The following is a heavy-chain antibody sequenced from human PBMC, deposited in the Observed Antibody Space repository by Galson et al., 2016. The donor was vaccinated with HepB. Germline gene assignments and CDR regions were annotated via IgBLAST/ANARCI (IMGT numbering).Heavy chain of an antibody. CDR1: GFTFSRFW. Sequence: SLRLSCAASGFTFSRFWMSWVRQAPGKGLEWVANIKEDGREKYYVDSLKGRFTISRDNAKNSLYLQMNSLRAEDTAVYYCARMCSGGSCYSYWGQGTLVTVSS. CDR3: ARMCSGGSCYSY. V-gene: IGHV3-7*01. D-gene: IGHD2-15*01. J-gene: IGHJ4*02. CDR2: IKEDGREK.